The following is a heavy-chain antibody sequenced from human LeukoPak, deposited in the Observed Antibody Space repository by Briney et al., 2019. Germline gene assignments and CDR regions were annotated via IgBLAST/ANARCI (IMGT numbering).Heavy chain of an antibody. CDR2: IYTSGST. J-gene: IGHJ2*01. Sequence: PSQTLSLTCTVSGGSISSGSYYWSWIRQPAGKGLEWIGRIYTSGSTNYNPSLKSRVTISVGTSKNQFSLKLSSVTAADTAVYYCARDGSRGKRRDLWGRGTLVTVSS. D-gene: IGHD3-16*01. V-gene: IGHV4-61*02. CDR3: ARDGSRGKRRDL. CDR1: GGSISSGSYY.